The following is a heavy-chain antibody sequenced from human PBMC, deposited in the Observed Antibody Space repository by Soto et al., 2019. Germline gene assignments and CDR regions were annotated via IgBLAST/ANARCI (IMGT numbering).Heavy chain of an antibody. CDR2: IYYSGST. V-gene: IGHV4-31*03. Sequence: SETLSLTCTVSGGSISSGGYYWSWIRQHPGKGLEWIGYIYYSGSTYYNPSLKSRVTISVDTSKNQFSLKLSSVTAADTAVYYCARAESHSSSWDYWGQGTLVTVSS. CDR3: ARAESHSSSWDY. J-gene: IGHJ4*02. CDR1: GGSISSGGYY. D-gene: IGHD6-13*01.